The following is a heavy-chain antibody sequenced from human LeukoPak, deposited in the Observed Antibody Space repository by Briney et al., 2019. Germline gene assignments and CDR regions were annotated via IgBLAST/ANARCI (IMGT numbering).Heavy chain of an antibody. Sequence: SVKVSCKASGYTFTGYYMHWVRQAPGQGLEWMGWINPNSGGTDYAQKFQGRVTMTRDTSISTAYMELSRLRSDDTAVYYCARGDADYSQYYYYYGMDVWGQGTTVTVSS. V-gene: IGHV1-2*02. D-gene: IGHD4-4*01. CDR2: INPNSGGT. CDR1: GYTFTGYY. CDR3: ARGDADYSQYYYYYGMDV. J-gene: IGHJ6*02.